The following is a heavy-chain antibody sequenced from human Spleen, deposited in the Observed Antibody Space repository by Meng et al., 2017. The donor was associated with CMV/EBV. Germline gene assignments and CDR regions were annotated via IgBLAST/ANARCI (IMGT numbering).Heavy chain of an antibody. V-gene: IGHV3-11*06. CDR1: FTFSDYY. CDR3: ARDQLLADIVVVPAALDY. D-gene: IGHD2-2*01. J-gene: IGHJ4*02. CDR2: ISSSSSYI. Sequence: FTFSDYYMSWIRQAPGKGLEWVSSISSSSSYIYYADSVKGRFTISRDNAKNSLYLQMNSLRAEDTAVYYCARDQLLADIVVVPAALDYWGQGTLVTVSS.